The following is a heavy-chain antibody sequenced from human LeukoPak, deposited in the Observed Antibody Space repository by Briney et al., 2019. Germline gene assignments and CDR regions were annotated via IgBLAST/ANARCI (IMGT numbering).Heavy chain of an antibody. J-gene: IGHJ3*02. D-gene: IGHD2-8*01. Sequence: PSETLSLTCTVSGGSVTSGTYYWSWIRQPPGKGLEWIGYIYYSGSTNYNPSLKSRVTVSVDTSKNQCSPKLSSVTTADTAVYYCTRSTNLEAFDIWGQGTMDTVSS. V-gene: IGHV4-61*01. CDR3: TRSTNLEAFDI. CDR2: IYYSGST. CDR1: GGSVTSGTYY.